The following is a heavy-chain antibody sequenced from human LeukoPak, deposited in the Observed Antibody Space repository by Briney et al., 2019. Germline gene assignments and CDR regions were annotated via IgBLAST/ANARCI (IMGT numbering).Heavy chain of an antibody. CDR3: ANTFFRYYYDSSGPRVDY. CDR1: GFTFDDYA. CDR2: ISWNSGSI. J-gene: IGHJ4*02. Sequence: PGGSLRLSCAASGFTFDDYAMHWVRQAPGKGLEWVSGISWNSGSIGYADSVKGRFTISRDNSKNTLYLQMNSLRAEDTAVYYCANTFFRYYYDSSGPRVDYWGQGTLVTVSS. V-gene: IGHV3-9*01. D-gene: IGHD3-22*01.